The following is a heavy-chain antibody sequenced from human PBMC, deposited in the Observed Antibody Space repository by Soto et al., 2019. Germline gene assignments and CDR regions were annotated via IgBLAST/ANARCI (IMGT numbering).Heavy chain of an antibody. CDR3: ARAYYDDGAGQCYKDV. CDR2: MNPKSGNT. V-gene: IGHV1-8*01. J-gene: IGHJ6*02. CDR1: GYTFTSYD. Sequence: ASVKVSCKASGYTFTSYDINWVRQATALGLEWMGWMNPKSGNTGYAQKFQGRVTMTRNTSISTAYMELSSLRSEDTAVYYCARAYYDDGAGQCYKDVWAQRKRITVS. D-gene: IGHD3-22*01.